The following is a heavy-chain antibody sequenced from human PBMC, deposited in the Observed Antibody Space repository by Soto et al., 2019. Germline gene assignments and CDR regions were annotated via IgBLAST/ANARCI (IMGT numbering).Heavy chain of an antibody. V-gene: IGHV1-18*04. CDR2: ISAYNGNT. D-gene: IGHD2-2*01. Sequence: ASVKVSCKASGYTFTSYGISWVRQAPGQGLEWMGWISAYNGNTNYAQKLQGRVTMTTDTSTSTAYTELRSLRSDDTAVYYCARDGSGCSSTSCYHYYYYGMDVWGQGTTVTVSS. J-gene: IGHJ6*02. CDR1: GYTFTSYG. CDR3: ARDGSGCSSTSCYHYYYYGMDV.